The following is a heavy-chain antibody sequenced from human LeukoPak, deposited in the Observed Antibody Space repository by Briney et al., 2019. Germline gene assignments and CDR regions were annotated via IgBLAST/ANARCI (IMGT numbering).Heavy chain of an antibody. CDR1: GHSIINSYY. CDR3: ARESPSGSYCYYCYYMDL. V-gene: IGHV4-38-2*02. Sequence: PSETLSLTCIVSGHSIINSYYWGWIRQPPGKGLEWIGSIHHSGATYYNPSLKSRVTISIDTSKNQFSLKLNSVTAADTAVYYCARESPSGSYCYYCYYMDLWGKGTTVTVSS. J-gene: IGHJ6*03. CDR2: IHHSGAT. D-gene: IGHD1-26*01.